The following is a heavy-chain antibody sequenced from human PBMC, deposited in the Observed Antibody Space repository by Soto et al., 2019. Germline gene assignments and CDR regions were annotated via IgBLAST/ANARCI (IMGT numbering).Heavy chain of an antibody. J-gene: IGHJ4*02. Sequence: ASVQVSCKVSGYTNTGSSMHWVRQAPGRGHEWMGGFDPEDGDTVYAQSFQGRVTMTEDSSTDTAYMELNSLTSADTAVYYCATLNPYFDYWGQGTLVTVSS. CDR2: FDPEDGDT. CDR3: ATLNPYFDY. CDR1: GYTNTGSS. V-gene: IGHV1-24*01.